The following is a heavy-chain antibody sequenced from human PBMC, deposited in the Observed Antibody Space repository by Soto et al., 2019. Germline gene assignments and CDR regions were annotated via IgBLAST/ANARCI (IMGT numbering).Heavy chain of an antibody. J-gene: IGHJ4*02. V-gene: IGHV3-23*01. Sequence: PGGSLRLSCAASGFTFSSYAMSWVRQAPGKGLEWVSAISGSGGSTYYADSVKGRFTISRDNSKNTLFLQMNSLRAEDTAVYYCAKEGHDILTGYYAHWGQGTLVTVSS. CDR2: ISGSGGST. D-gene: IGHD3-9*01. CDR3: AKEGHDILTGYYAH. CDR1: GFTFSSYA.